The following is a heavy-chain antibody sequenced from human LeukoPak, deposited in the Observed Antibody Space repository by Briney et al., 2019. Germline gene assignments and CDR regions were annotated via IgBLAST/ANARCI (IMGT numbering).Heavy chain of an antibody. V-gene: IGHV1-2*03. CDR1: GCTFTAHY. D-gene: IGHD3-10*01. J-gene: IGHJ2*01. CDR2: IDPNSGGT. Sequence: LGASVKVSCRASGCTFTAHYIHWVRQAPGQGLEWMGWIDPNSGGTNYAQKFLGSVTMTGDTSINTAFMELSRLRSDDTAIYYCARGRGTTMVRGVITNYFDLWGRGSLVTVSS. CDR3: ARGRGTTMVRGVITNYFDL.